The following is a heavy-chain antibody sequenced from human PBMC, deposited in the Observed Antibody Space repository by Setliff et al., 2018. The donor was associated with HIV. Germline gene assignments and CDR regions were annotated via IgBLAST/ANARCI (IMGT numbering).Heavy chain of an antibody. Sequence: SETLSLTCTVSGGSISSSFHYWGWIRQPPGKGLEWVASLYYSGNTYYNPSLKSRVTILVDTSKNQFSLKVTSVTAADTAVYYCAGRDGYNRYYFDFWGQGTLVTVSS. V-gene: IGHV4-39*07. J-gene: IGHJ4*02. CDR3: AGRDGYNRYYFDF. CDR1: GGSISSSFHY. D-gene: IGHD5-12*01. CDR2: LYYSGNT.